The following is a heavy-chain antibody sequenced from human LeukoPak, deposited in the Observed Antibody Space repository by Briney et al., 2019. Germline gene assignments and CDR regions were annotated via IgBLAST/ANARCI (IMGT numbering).Heavy chain of an antibody. J-gene: IGHJ4*02. CDR1: GFTFSDYY. CDR3: ARDSSSWYPPVYFDY. Sequence: GGSLRLSCAASGFTFSDYYMSWIRQAPGKGLEWVSYISSSGSTIYYADSVKGRFTISRDNAKNSLYLQMNSLRAEDTAVYYCARDSSSWYPPVYFDYWGQGTLVTVSS. V-gene: IGHV3-11*04. CDR2: ISSSGSTI. D-gene: IGHD6-13*01.